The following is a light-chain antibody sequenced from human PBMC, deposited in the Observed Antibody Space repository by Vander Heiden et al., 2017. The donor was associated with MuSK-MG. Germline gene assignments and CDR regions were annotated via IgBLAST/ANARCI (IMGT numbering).Light chain of an antibody. V-gene: IGLV3-21*02. CDR3: QVWDSSSDHYV. J-gene: IGLJ1*01. CDR2: NDK. Sequence: YVLTQPPSVSVAPGQTARITCGGDYNGSKSVHWYQQKPGQAPILVVYNDKYRPSGIPERFSGSNSGNTATLTISRAEAGDGADYYCQVWDSSSDHYVFGTGTKVTVL. CDR1: YNGSKS.